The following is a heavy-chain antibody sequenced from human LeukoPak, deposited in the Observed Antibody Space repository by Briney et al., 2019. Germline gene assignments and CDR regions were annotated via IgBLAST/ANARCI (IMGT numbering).Heavy chain of an antibody. J-gene: IGHJ6*03. V-gene: IGHV3-30*03. CDR2: ISYDGTNK. Sequence: GGSLRLSCAASGFTFSSYGMHWVRQAPGKGLEWVAVISYDGTNKYYADSVKGRFTISRDNSKNTLYLQMNNLRAEDTAVYYCARGQRAHVEWSSYMDVWGKGTTVTVSS. CDR3: ARGQRAHVEWSSYMDV. CDR1: GFTFSSYG. D-gene: IGHD3-3*01.